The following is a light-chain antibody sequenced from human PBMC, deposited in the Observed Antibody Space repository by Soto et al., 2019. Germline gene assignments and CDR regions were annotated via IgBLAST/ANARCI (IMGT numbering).Light chain of an antibody. CDR1: QGVGSKS. J-gene: IGKJ5*01. CDR3: QQRSDWPLT. CDR2: DVS. Sequence: PGESANLPCPASQGVGSKSLAWYQQKPGQAPRLLIYDVSNRASGIPARFSGSGSETDFTLTISSLEPEDFAVYYCQQRSDWPLTLGQGTRLEIK. V-gene: IGKV3-11*01.